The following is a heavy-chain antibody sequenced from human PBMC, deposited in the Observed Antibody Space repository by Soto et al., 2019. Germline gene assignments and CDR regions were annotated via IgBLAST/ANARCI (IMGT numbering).Heavy chain of an antibody. J-gene: IGHJ4*02. V-gene: IGHV3-7*04. CDR3: ARYHFGDYAFDS. Sequence: EVHLVESGGGLVQPGGSLRLSCAASGFIFSGNWMSWVRQAPGKGLEWVANIKQDGSEKHYVDSVEGRFTISRDNAKNSLYLQMNSLVVEDTATYYCARYHFGDYAFDSWGQGTPVTVSS. CDR1: GFIFSGNW. CDR2: IKQDGSEK. D-gene: IGHD4-17*01.